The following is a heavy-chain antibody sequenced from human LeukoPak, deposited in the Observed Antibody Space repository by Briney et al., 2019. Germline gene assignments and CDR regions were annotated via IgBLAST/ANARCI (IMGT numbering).Heavy chain of an antibody. Sequence: GGSLRLSCVASGFSFSNYGMHWGRQAAGTGLQWMAFIQYARTNNYYASFVKGRFTISRDNSKNTVYLQMNSLRLEDTAVYFCAKDRSGETETYDYWGQGTLVTVSS. D-gene: IGHD1-1*01. V-gene: IGHV3-30*02. CDR2: IQYARTNN. CDR1: GFSFSNYG. CDR3: AKDRSGETETYDY. J-gene: IGHJ4*02.